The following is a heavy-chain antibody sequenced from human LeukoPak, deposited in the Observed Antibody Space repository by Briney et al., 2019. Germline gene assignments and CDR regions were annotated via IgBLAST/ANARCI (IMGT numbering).Heavy chain of an antibody. CDR3: ARSPYYDILTGYPRAAFDI. D-gene: IGHD3-9*01. CDR1: GGTFSSYA. Sequence: ASVKVSCKASGGTFSSYAISWVRQAPGQGLEWMGGIIPIFGTANYAQKFQGRVTITADKSTSTAYMEVSSLRSEDTAVYYCARSPYYDILTGYPRAAFDIWGQGTMVTVSS. J-gene: IGHJ3*02. CDR2: IIPIFGTA. V-gene: IGHV1-69*06.